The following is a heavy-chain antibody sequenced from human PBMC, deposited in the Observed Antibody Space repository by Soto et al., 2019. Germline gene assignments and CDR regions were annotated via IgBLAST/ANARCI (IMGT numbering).Heavy chain of an antibody. CDR2: IIPIFGTA. J-gene: IGHJ5*02. CDR3: ARGVGGSYRYPNWFDP. Sequence: SVKASSKASGGTFSSYAISSARQAPEQGLEWMGGIIPIFGTANYSQKFQGRVTITADESTSTAYMELSSLRSEDTAVYFCARGVGGSYRYPNWFDPWRKGTRVTVSP. D-gene: IGHD3-16*02. V-gene: IGHV1-69*13. CDR1: GGTFSSYA.